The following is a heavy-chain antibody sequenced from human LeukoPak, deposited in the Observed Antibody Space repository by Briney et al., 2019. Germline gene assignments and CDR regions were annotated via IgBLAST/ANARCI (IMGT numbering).Heavy chain of an antibody. CDR2: ISWNGGSI. CDR1: GFTFDDYA. D-gene: IGHD6-19*01. CDR3: AKSSSGWYGGPFDY. J-gene: IGHJ4*02. V-gene: IGHV3-9*03. Sequence: PGGSLRLSCAASGFTFDDYAMHWVRQVPGKGLEWVSGISWNGGSIGYADSVKGRCTISRDNAKNSLYLQMNSLRAEDMALYYCAKSSSGWYGGPFDYWGQGTLVTVSS.